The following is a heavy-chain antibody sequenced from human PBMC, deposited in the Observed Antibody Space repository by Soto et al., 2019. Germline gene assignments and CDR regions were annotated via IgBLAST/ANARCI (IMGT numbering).Heavy chain of an antibody. CDR2: IWYDGSNK. CDR1: GFTFSSYG. V-gene: IGHV3-33*01. CDR3: ARAGGYERYFDY. D-gene: IGHD5-12*01. J-gene: IGHJ4*02. Sequence: GGSLRLSCAASGFTFSSYGMHGVRQAPGKGLEWVAVIWYDGSNKYYADSVKGRFTISRDDSKNTLYLQMNSLRAEDTAVYYCARAGGYERYFDYWGQGTLVTVSS.